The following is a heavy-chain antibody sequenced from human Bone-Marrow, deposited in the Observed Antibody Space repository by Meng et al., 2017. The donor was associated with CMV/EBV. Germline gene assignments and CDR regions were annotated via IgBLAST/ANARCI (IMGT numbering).Heavy chain of an antibody. CDR2: IDTRSTSI. CDR1: GFRFMSYS. Sequence: GESLKISCVASGFRFMSYSMIWVRQAPGKGLECVSSIDTRSTSIEYEDSVKGRFTISRDNARNSLYLEMNRLRVEDTAVYYCATAGGYSNNIFGVAPWGQGTLVTASS. CDR3: ATAGGYSNNIFGVAP. D-gene: IGHD4-11*01. V-gene: IGHV3-21*01. J-gene: IGHJ5*02.